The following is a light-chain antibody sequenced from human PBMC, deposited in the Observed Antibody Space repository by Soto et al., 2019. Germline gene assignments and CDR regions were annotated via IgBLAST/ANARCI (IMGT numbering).Light chain of an antibody. Sequence: QSVLTQPPSASGTPGQRVTISCSGSSSNIGSNYVYWYQQLPGTAPKLLIYRNNQRPSGVPDRFSGSKSGASASLAISGLRSEDEADYFCAAWDDSPRGGVFGTGTKVTVL. CDR1: SSNIGSNY. J-gene: IGLJ1*01. V-gene: IGLV1-47*01. CDR3: AAWDDSPRGGV. CDR2: RNN.